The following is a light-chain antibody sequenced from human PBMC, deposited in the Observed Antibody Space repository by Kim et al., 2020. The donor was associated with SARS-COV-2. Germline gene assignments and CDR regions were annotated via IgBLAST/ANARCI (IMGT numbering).Light chain of an antibody. Sequence: EIVLTQSPATLSLSPGESATLSCRASQSLSNSLAWYQQKPGQAPRLLIYDASSRATGIPARFSGSGSGTDFTLAISSLEPEDSAIYYCQQRRDWPPITFGGGTKVDIK. CDR3: QQRRDWPPIT. CDR2: DAS. J-gene: IGKJ4*01. V-gene: IGKV3-11*01. CDR1: QSLSNS.